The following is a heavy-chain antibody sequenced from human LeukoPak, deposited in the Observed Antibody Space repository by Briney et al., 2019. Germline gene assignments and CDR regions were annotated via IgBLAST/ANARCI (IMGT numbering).Heavy chain of an antibody. CDR3: ARLTRLSTSPDRYYLDY. D-gene: IGHD6-6*01. CDR2: IIHSGST. V-gene: IGHV4-34*12. CDR1: SEPFSGYY. J-gene: IGHJ4*02. Sequence: PSETLSLTCAVYSEPFSGYYWTWIRQPPGKGLEWIGEIIHSGSTNYNPSLKSRVTISIDTSKNQFSLKLSSVTAADSAVYYCARLTRLSTSPDRYYLDYWGQGTLVTVSS.